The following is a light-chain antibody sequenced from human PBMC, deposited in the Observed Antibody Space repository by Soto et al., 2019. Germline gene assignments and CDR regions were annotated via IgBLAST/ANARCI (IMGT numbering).Light chain of an antibody. CDR2: DVS. Sequence: QSSLTQPASVSGSPGQSITISCTGTSSDVGGYNYVSWYQQHPGKAPKLMIYDVSNRPSGVSNRFSGSKSGNTASLTISGLQAEDEADYYCSSYTSSSTKVFGTRTKVTV. CDR3: SSYTSSSTKV. J-gene: IGLJ1*01. CDR1: SSDVGGYNY. V-gene: IGLV2-14*01.